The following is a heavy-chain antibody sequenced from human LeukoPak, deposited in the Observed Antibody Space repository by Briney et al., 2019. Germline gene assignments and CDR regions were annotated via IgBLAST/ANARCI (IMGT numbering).Heavy chain of an antibody. Sequence: GESLKISCKGSGYSFTSYWIAWVRQMPGKGLEWMEIIYPGDSDTTYSPSFQGQVTISADKSISTAYLQWSSLKPSDTAIYYCARRLRNSRGIDYWGQGTLVTVSS. CDR1: GYSFTSYW. J-gene: IGHJ4*02. D-gene: IGHD1-7*01. CDR3: ARRLRNSRGIDY. V-gene: IGHV5-51*01. CDR2: IYPGDSDT.